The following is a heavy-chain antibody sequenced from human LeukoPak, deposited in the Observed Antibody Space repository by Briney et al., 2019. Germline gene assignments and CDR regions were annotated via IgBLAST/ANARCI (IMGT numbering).Heavy chain of an antibody. CDR1: GGSISSYY. CDR2: IYTSGST. J-gene: IGHJ4*02. CDR3: AREDRRILDY. Sequence: SETLSLTCTVSGGSISSYYWSWIRQPAGKGLEWIGRIYTSGSTNYNPSLKSRVTISVDKSKNQFSLKLSSVTAADTAVCYCAREDRRILDYWGQGTLVTVSS. V-gene: IGHV4-4*07. D-gene: IGHD2-15*01.